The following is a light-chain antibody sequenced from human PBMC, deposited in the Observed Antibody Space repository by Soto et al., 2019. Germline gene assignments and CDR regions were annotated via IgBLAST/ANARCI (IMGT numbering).Light chain of an antibody. J-gene: IGKJ2*01. V-gene: IGKV3-20*01. CDR3: QQYGGSPYT. CDR1: QSVSSSY. Sequence: EIVLTQSPGTLSLSPGERATLSCRASQSVSSSYLAWYQQKPGQAPRLLIYGASSRATGIPDRFSGSGSGTDFTLTITTLEPEDFAVYYCQQYGGSPYTFGRGTKLDIK. CDR2: GAS.